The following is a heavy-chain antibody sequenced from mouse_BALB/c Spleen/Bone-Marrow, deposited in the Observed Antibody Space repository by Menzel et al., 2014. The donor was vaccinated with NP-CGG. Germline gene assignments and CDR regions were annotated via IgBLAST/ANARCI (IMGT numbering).Heavy chain of an antibody. J-gene: IGHJ4*01. CDR3: ARGGYYGSSYEDYAMDY. CDR1: GYTFSSYW. CDR2: ILPGSGST. Sequence: VKLVESGAELMKPGASVKISCKATGYTFSSYWIEWVKQRPGHGLEWIGEILPGSGSTNYNEKFKGKATFTADTSSNTAYMQLRSLTSEDSAVYYCARGGYYGSSYEDYAMDYWGQGTSVTVSS. D-gene: IGHD1-1*01. V-gene: IGHV1-9*01.